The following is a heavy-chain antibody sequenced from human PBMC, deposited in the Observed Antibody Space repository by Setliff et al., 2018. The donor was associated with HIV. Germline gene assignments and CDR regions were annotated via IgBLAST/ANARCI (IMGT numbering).Heavy chain of an antibody. CDR1: GGSFSGYY. V-gene: IGHV4-34*01. D-gene: IGHD6-19*01. CDR3: GRQAWDHQSSGYFVDY. J-gene: IGHJ4*02. Sequence: SETLSLTCAVYGGSFSGYYWSWIRQPPGKGLEWIGSIYQTGSTNYNPPLKSRVTVSLDMSKNQFSLKLTSVTAADTAVYYCGRQAWDHQSSGYFVDYWGQGTLVTVSS. CDR2: IYQTGST.